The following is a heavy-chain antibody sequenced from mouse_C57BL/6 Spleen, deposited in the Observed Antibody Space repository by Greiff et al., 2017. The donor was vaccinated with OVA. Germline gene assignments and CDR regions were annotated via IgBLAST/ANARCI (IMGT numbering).Heavy chain of an antibody. CDR3: ASAGGNYKIFDY. Sequence: QVQLQQSGAELVRPGTSVKVSCKASGYAFTNYLIEWVKQRPGQGLEWIGVINPGSGGTNYNEKFKGKATLTADKSSSTAYMQLSSLTSEDSAVYFCASAGGNYKIFDYWGQGTTLTVSS. CDR1: GYAFTNYL. J-gene: IGHJ2*01. D-gene: IGHD2-1*01. CDR2: INPGSGGT. V-gene: IGHV1-54*01.